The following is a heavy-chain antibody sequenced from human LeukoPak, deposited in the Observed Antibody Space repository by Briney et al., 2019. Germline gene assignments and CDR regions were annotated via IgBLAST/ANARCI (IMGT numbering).Heavy chain of an antibody. J-gene: IGHJ5*02. V-gene: IGHV4-59*01. D-gene: IGHD3-22*01. Sequence: KLSENLSLTCTVSGGSISSYYWSWIRQPPGKGLEWIGYIYYSGSTNYNPSLKSRVTISVDTSKNQFSLKLSSVTAADTAVYYCARDSGYNWFDPWGQGTLVTVSS. CDR2: IYYSGST. CDR1: GGSISSYY. CDR3: ARDSGYNWFDP.